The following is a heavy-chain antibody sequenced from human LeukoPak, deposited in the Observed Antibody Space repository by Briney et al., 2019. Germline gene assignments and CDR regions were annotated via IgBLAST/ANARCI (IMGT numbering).Heavy chain of an antibody. J-gene: IGHJ4*02. Sequence: GGSLRLSCAPSRFTVSSNYMSWVRQAPGKGLEWVSVIYSGGDTFYADSVKGRFTISRDNSKNTLYLQMNSLRAEDTAVYYCAAKVELRSNGPYFNSWGQGTLVTVSS. CDR2: IYSGGDT. CDR3: AAKVELRSNGPYFNS. CDR1: RFTVSSNY. V-gene: IGHV3-53*01. D-gene: IGHD1-7*01.